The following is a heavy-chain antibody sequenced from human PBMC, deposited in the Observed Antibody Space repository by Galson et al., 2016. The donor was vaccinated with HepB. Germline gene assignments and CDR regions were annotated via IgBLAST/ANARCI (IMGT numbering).Heavy chain of an antibody. Sequence: SLRLSCAASGFTFSNYGMHWVRQAPGKGLEWVAADSIDGRRKFYADSVKCRFTISRDNSNSMLFLQMSSLRADDTAVYYCARRHEYCPPVGCSVDYWGQGTLVSVSS. CDR1: GFTFSNYG. V-gene: IGHV3-30*03. CDR3: ARRHEYCPPVGCSVDY. CDR2: DSIDGRRK. D-gene: IGHD2/OR15-2a*01. J-gene: IGHJ4*02.